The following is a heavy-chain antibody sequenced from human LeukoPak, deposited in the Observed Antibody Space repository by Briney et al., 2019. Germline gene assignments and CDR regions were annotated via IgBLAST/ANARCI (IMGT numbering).Heavy chain of an antibody. Sequence: SETLSLTCNVSGGSISNRAYYWAWIRQPPGKGLEWIGSVFYSGSTYSNPSLESRLTISVDTSKNHFSLRLTSVTAADTAVYYCARVRTTMVRGAGTLQSYYMDVWGKGTTVTVSS. CDR2: VFYSGST. V-gene: IGHV4-39*02. D-gene: IGHD3-10*01. J-gene: IGHJ6*03. CDR3: ARVRTTMVRGAGTLQSYYMDV. CDR1: GGSISNRAYY.